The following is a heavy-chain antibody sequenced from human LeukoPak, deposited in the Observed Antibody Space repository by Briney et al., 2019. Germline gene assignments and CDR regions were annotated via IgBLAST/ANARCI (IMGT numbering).Heavy chain of an antibody. D-gene: IGHD3-9*01. CDR1: GGSFSGYY. Sequence: PSETLSLTCAVYGGSFSGYYWSWIRQPPGKGLEWIGEINHSGSTNYNPSLKSRVTISVDTSKNQFSLKLSSVTAADTAVYYCARFALRYFDWFGRGFDPWGQGTLVTVSS. CDR2: INHSGST. V-gene: IGHV4-34*01. J-gene: IGHJ5*02. CDR3: ARFALRYFDWFGRGFDP.